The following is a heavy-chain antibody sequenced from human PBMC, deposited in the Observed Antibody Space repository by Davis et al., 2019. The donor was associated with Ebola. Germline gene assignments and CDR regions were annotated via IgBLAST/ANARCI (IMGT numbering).Heavy chain of an antibody. Sequence: GGSLRLSCAASGFTFSSYGMHWVRQAPGKGLEWVAVIWYDGSNKYYADSVKGRFTISRDNSKNTLYLQMNSLRAEDTAVYYCARCPGMVRGVLESIGWWYFDYWGQGTLVTVSS. V-gene: IGHV3-33*01. J-gene: IGHJ4*02. CDR1: GFTFSSYG. CDR3: ARCPGMVRGVLESIGWWYFDY. CDR2: IWYDGSNK. D-gene: IGHD3-10*01.